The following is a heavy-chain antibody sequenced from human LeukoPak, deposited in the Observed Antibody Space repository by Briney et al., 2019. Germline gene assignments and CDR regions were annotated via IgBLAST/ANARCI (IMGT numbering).Heavy chain of an antibody. D-gene: IGHD3-9*01. CDR2: IYPGDSDT. J-gene: IGHJ3*02. V-gene: IGHV5-51*01. CDR3: ARHFYDILTGYYIAANAFDI. Sequence: GESLKISCKGSGYSFTSYWIGWVRQMPGKGLEWMGIIYPGDSDTRYSPSFQGQVTISADKSISTAYLQWSSLKASDTAMYYCARHFYDILTGYYIAANAFDIWGQGTMVTVSS. CDR1: GYSFTSYW.